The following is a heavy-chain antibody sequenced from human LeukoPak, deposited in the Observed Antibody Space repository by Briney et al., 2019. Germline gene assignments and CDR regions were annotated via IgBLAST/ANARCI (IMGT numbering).Heavy chain of an antibody. CDR3: AKDRGIISDY. CDR1: GFTFSITY. CDR2: IYGGGDA. Sequence: PGGSLRLSCTASGFTFSITYMAWVRQAPGKGLEWVSVIYGGGDAYYADSVKGRFTIARDNSKKTLYLQMNNLRAEDTAVYYCAKDRGIISDYWGQGTLVTVSS. V-gene: IGHV3-66*01. D-gene: IGHD3-10*01. J-gene: IGHJ4*02.